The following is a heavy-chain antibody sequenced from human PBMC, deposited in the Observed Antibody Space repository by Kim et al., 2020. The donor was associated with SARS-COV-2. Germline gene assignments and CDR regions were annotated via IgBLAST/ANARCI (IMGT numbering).Heavy chain of an antibody. J-gene: IGHJ4*02. D-gene: IGHD5-12*01. V-gene: IGHV3-53*01. CDR3: SRGYRVATN. Sequence: GTTYYADSVNGRFTISRDNSKNKLYLQMNSLRAEDTAVYYCSRGYRVATNWGQGTLVTVSS. CDR2: GTT.